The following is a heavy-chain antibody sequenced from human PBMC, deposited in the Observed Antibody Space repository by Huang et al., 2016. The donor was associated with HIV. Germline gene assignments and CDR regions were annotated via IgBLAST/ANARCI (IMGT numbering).Heavy chain of an antibody. CDR1: GYMFASYP. V-gene: IGHV7-4-1*04. D-gene: IGHD2-15*01. CDR2: MTTVTERS. Sequence: QVRLVQSGSELNKPGASVKISCKTSGYMFASYPIHWVRPAPVKVLGLIGCMTTVTERSGTAPACTGRLLLSFDTSINMGYLEINGRESQDTAVYFGGRGGGGGSWQTPLVWLDHWGQGTLISVSS. J-gene: IGHJ5*02. CDR3: GRGGGGGSWQTPLVWLDH.